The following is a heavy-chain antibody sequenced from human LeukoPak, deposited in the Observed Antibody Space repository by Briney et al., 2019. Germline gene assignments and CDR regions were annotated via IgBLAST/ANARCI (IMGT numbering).Heavy chain of an antibody. D-gene: IGHD2-21*02. Sequence: SETLSLTCTVSGGSISSYYWSWIRQPPGKGLEWIGYIYYSGSTNYNPSLKSRVTISVDTSKNQFSLKLSSVTAADTAVYCCARDRGVVVTARRDWYFDLWGRGTLVTVSS. CDR3: ARDRGVVVTARRDWYFDL. J-gene: IGHJ2*01. V-gene: IGHV4-59*01. CDR2: IYYSGST. CDR1: GGSISSYY.